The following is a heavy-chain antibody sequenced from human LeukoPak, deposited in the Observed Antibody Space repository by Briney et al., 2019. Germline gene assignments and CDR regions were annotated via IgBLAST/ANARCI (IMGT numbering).Heavy chain of an antibody. D-gene: IGHD6-19*01. CDR1: GGSISSGSYY. CDR3: ARVLGGGWYYFDY. J-gene: IGHJ4*02. CDR2: IYTSGST. V-gene: IGHV4-61*02. Sequence: PSQTLSLTCTVSGGSISSGSYYWSWIRQPAGKGLEWIGRIYTSGSTNYNPSLKSRVTISVDTSKNQFSLKLSSVTAADTAVYYCARVLGGGWYYFDYWGQGTLVTVSS.